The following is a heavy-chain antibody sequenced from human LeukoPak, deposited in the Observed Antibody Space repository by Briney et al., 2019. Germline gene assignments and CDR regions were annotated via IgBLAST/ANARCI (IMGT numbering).Heavy chain of an antibody. D-gene: IGHD6-13*01. J-gene: IGHJ4*02. CDR3: ARFETIAVATVDY. Sequence: GGSLRLSCAASGFTFSSYSMNWVRQAPGKGLEWVSSISSSSSYIEYADSAKGRFTISRDNAKNSLYLQMNSLRAEDTAVYYCARFETIAVATVDYWGQGTLVTVSS. CDR2: ISSSSSYI. V-gene: IGHV3-21*01. CDR1: GFTFSSYS.